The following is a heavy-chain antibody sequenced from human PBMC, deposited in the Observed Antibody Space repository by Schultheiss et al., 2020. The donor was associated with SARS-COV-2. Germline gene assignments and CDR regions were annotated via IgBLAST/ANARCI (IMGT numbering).Heavy chain of an antibody. CDR2: ISSSSSTI. CDR1: GFIFSSYD. V-gene: IGHV3-48*01. D-gene: IGHD4-17*01. CDR3: AKFPAPDDYGDVPGYYYYYMDV. Sequence: GGSLRLSCAASGFIFSSYDMHWVRQAPGKGLEWVSYISSSSSTIYYADSVKGRFTISRDNSKNTLYLQMNSLRAEDTAVYYCAKFPAPDDYGDVPGYYYYYMDVWGKGTTVTVSS. J-gene: IGHJ6*03.